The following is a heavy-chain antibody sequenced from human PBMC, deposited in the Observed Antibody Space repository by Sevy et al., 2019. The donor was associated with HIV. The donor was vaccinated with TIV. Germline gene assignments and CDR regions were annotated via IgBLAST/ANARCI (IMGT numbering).Heavy chain of an antibody. V-gene: IGHV3-23*01. D-gene: IGHD1-1*01. CDR3: ARDAQSWRGPWYGTSGADR. Sequence: ARSLRLSCTASGFTFSTYTLTWVRQAAGKGLQSVSSITPDDTHYADSVRGRFSVSIDNSKNTLYLQMDSLTVDDTAVYYCARDAQSWRGPWYGTSGADRWGQGTLVTVSS. CDR2: ITPDDT. CDR1: GFTFSTYT. J-gene: IGHJ5*02.